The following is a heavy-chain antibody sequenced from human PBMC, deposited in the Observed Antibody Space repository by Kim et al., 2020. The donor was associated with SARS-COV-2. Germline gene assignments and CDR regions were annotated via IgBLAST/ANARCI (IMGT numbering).Heavy chain of an antibody. Sequence: SETLSLTCAVYGGSFSGYYWSWIRQPPGKGLEWIGEINHSGSTNYNPSLKSRVTISVDTSKNQFSLKLSSVTAADTAVYYCARGTPTVTTEGFRYYYYMDVWGKGTTVTVSS. V-gene: IGHV4-34*01. D-gene: IGHD4-4*01. J-gene: IGHJ6*03. CDR3: ARGTPTVTTEGFRYYYYMDV. CDR1: GGSFSGYY. CDR2: INHSGST.